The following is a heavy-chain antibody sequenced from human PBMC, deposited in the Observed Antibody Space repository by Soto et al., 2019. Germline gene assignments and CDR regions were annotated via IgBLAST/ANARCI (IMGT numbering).Heavy chain of an antibody. CDR1: GGSISYNSYY. V-gene: IGHV4-39*02. J-gene: IGHJ5*02. D-gene: IGHD2-2*01. CDR2: IFYTGTT. CDR3: ASLVVVAPVANA. Sequence: TSETLSLTCSVSGGSISYNSYYWGWIRQPPGKWLEWVGGIFYTGTTYYSPSLKDRVPISVDTPKNSSSLNLTSVTAADTAVYFCASLVVVAPVANAWGQGTLVPVSS.